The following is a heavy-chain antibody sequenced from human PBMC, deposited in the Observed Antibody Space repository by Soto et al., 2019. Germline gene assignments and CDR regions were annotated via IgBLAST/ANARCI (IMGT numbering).Heavy chain of an antibody. CDR1: GFRFSDHS. CDR3: ARLPKGSLVTA. J-gene: IGHJ4*02. D-gene: IGHD2-21*02. CDR2: ISSNSDTT. V-gene: IGHV3-48*02. Sequence: VESGGGLVYPGGSLRLSCVASGFRFSDHSMNWVRQAPGKGLQWISYISSNSDTTYYADSVKGRFTASRDNAKNALFLQMNSLRDDDTATYYCARLPKGSLVTAWGQGARVTVSS.